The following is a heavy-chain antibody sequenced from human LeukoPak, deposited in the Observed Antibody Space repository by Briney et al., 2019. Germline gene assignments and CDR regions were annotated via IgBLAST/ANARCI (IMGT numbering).Heavy chain of an antibody. V-gene: IGHV3-23*01. CDR1: GFTFSGYV. CDR3: AKRLVTPYYFDY. J-gene: IGHJ4*02. D-gene: IGHD3-9*01. Sequence: GGSLRLSCAASGFTFSGYVMSWVRQAPGKGLEWVSTISGSGVSTYYADSVKGRFTISRDNSKNTLYLQMNSLRAEDTAVYYCAKRLVTPYYFDYWGQGTLVTVSS. CDR2: ISGSGVST.